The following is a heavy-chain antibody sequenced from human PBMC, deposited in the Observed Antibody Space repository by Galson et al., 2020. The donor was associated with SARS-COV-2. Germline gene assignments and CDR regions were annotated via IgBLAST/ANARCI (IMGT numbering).Heavy chain of an antibody. Sequence: GSLRLSCAASGFTFSTYAMHWVRQAPDKGLEWVAVISYDGSNKYYADSVKGRFTISRDNSKNTVYLQMSSLRAEDTSVYYCARIWDSNWYFDLWGRGTLVTVSS. J-gene: IGHJ2*01. CDR1: GFTFSTYA. CDR3: ARIWDSNWYFDL. V-gene: IGHV3-30*04. CDR2: ISYDGSNK. D-gene: IGHD6-13*01.